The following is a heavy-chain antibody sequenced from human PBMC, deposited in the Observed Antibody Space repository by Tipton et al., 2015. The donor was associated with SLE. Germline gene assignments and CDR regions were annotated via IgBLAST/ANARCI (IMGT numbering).Heavy chain of an antibody. D-gene: IGHD2-2*01. CDR2: IGTAGDT. CDR1: GFTFSSYD. Sequence: SLRLSCAASGFTFSSYDMHWVRQATGKGLEWVSAIGTAGDTYYPGSVKGRFTISRENAKNSLYLQMNSLRAGDTAVYYCARGSQLPEGYGMDVWGQGTTVTVSS. J-gene: IGHJ6*02. CDR3: ARGSQLPEGYGMDV. V-gene: IGHV3-13*01.